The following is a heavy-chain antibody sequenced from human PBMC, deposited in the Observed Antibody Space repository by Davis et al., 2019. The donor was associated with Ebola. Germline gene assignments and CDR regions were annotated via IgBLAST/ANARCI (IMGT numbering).Heavy chain of an antibody. CDR1: GYTFSNHA. CDR2: ISPNSGGT. J-gene: IGHJ6*04. V-gene: IGHV1-2*06. CDR3: ATLWFGELLGMDV. D-gene: IGHD3-10*01. Sequence: AASVKVSCKASGYTFSNHAINWVRQAPGQGLEWMGRISPNSGGTNYAQKFQGRVTMTRDTSISTAYMELSRLRSDDTAVYYCATLWFGELLGMDVWGKGTTVTVSS.